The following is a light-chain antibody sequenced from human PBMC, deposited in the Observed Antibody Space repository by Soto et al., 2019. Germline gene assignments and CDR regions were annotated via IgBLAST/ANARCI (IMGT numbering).Light chain of an antibody. V-gene: IGLV1-40*01. CDR3: QSYDSSPSGSLYV. CDR1: SSNIGAGYD. CDR2: GNS. J-gene: IGLJ1*01. Sequence: QSALTQPPSVSGAPGQRVTISCTGSSSNIGAGYDVHWYQQLPGTAPKLLIYGNSNRPSGVPDRFSGSKSGTSASLAITGLQAEDEADYYCQSYDSSPSGSLYVFGTGTSHRP.